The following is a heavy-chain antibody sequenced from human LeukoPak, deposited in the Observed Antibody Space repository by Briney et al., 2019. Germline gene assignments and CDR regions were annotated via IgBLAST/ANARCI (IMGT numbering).Heavy chain of an antibody. CDR3: AFSYGYMGYYFDY. CDR1: GFTFSSYA. CDR2: ISGSGGST. D-gene: IGHD5-18*01. V-gene: IGHV3-23*01. Sequence: GGSLRLSCAASGFTFSSYAMSWVRQAPGKGLEWVSAISGSGGSTYYADSVKGRFTISRDNSKNTLYLQMNSLRAEDTAVYYCAFSYGYMGYYFDYWGQGTLVTVSS. J-gene: IGHJ4*02.